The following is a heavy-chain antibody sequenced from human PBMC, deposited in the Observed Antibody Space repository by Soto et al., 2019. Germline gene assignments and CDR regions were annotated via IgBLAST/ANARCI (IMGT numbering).Heavy chain of an antibody. CDR3: ARAVGYCSDSSCGAQFDY. V-gene: IGHV4-31*02. CDR2: SSYSGDT. CDR1: RGCISSCGDY. Sequence: SLSRSFCRGCISSCGDYWSWIQQFPGKGLEWIGYSSYSGDTYYNPSLKSRVTISVDTSKNHFSPKLSSVTAADTAVFYCARAVGYCSDSSCGAQFDYWGQGTLVTVYS. D-gene: IGHD2-2*01. J-gene: IGHJ4*02.